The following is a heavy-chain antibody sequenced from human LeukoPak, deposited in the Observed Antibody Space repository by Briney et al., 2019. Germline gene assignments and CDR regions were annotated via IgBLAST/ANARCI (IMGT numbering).Heavy chain of an antibody. CDR2: IYYSGNT. Sequence: PSETLSLTCIVSGGSISSSTYYWGWIRQPPGKGLEWIGYIYYSGNTYYNPSLKSRVTISVDTSKNQFSLKLSSVTAADTAVYCCATLGTLGQFQHWGQGTLVTVSS. D-gene: IGHD1-7*01. CDR1: GGSISSSTYY. CDR3: ATLGTLGQFQH. J-gene: IGHJ1*01. V-gene: IGHV4-39*01.